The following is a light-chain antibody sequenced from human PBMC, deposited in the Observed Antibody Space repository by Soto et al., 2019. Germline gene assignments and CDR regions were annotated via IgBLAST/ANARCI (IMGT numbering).Light chain of an antibody. CDR2: DAS. V-gene: IGKV1-5*01. CDR3: HQYNIGGT. CDR1: QSISSW. J-gene: IGKJ1*01. Sequence: DIQMTQSPSTLSASVGDRVTITCRASQSISSWLAWYQQKPGKAPKLLIYDASSLESGVPSRFSGSGSGTEFTLTISSLQPDDFATYYCHQYNIGGTFGQGTKVEIK.